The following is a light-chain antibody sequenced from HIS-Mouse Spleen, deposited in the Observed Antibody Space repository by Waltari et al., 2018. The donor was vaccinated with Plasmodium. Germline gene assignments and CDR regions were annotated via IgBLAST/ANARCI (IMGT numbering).Light chain of an antibody. Sequence: QSALTQPASVSGSPGQSITIFCTGTSSDVGGYNSVSWYQPHPGKSPILMIYAVSNRHSGVSNRSSASKSGTTASLTISQLQAADEADYYCSSYTSSSTLVFVGGTKLTVL. V-gene: IGLV2-14*01. CDR2: AVS. J-gene: IGLJ2*01. CDR3: SSYTSSSTLV. CDR1: SSDVGGYNS.